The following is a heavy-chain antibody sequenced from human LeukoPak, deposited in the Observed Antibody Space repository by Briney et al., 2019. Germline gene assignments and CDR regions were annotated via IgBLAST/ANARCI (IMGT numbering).Heavy chain of an antibody. CDR3: ARDLNYDSSGYYLTNWFDP. CDR2: ISSSSSTI. CDR1: GFTFSDYY. Sequence: GGSLRLSCAASGFTFSDYYMSWIRQAPGKGLEWVSYISSSSSTIYYADSVKGRFTISRDNAKNSLYLQMNSLRAEDTAVYYCARDLNYDSSGYYLTNWFDPWGQGTLVTVSS. V-gene: IGHV3-11*04. J-gene: IGHJ5*02. D-gene: IGHD3-22*01.